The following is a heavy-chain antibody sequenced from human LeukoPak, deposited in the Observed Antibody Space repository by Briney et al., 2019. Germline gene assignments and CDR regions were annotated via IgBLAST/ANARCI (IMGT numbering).Heavy chain of an antibody. J-gene: IGHJ4*02. V-gene: IGHV4-4*07. CDR3: ARVFGGNSLDH. D-gene: IGHD4-23*01. Sequence: SETLSLTCTVSLGSVKNYYWSWIRQPAGKGLEWIGRIYQSGTTYYSPSLKSRVPMSIDTSKNQFSLHLSPVTAADTGTYYCARVFGGNSLDHWGQGTLVIVSS. CDR1: LGSVKNYY. CDR2: IYQSGTT.